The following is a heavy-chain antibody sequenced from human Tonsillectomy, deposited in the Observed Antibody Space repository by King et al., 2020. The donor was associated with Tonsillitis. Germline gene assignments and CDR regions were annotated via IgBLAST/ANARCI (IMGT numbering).Heavy chain of an antibody. J-gene: IGHJ3*01. CDR2: INRDGSGK. Sequence: VQLVESGGGLVQPGGSLRLSCAASGFTFSSYWMHWVRQAPGKGLVWVSRINRDGSGKRYADSVKGRFTISRDNAKNTLNLRMNSLRAEDTAVYYCASDCSTTSCYALDAFDLWGQGTMVTVSS. CDR3: ASDCSTTSCYALDAFDL. CDR1: GFTFSSYW. V-gene: IGHV3-74*01. D-gene: IGHD2-2*01.